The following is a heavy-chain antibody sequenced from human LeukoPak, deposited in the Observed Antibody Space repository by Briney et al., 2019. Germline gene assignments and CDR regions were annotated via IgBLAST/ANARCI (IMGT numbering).Heavy chain of an antibody. Sequence: GGSLGLSCAASGFTFSSYSMNWVRQAPGKGLEWVSSISSSSSYIYYADSMKGRFTISRDNAKNSLYLQMNSLRAEDTAVYYCARDQEDYYEAFDIWGQGTMVTVSS. CDR2: ISSSSSYI. V-gene: IGHV3-21*01. CDR1: GFTFSSYS. CDR3: ARDQEDYYEAFDI. J-gene: IGHJ3*02. D-gene: IGHD3-10*01.